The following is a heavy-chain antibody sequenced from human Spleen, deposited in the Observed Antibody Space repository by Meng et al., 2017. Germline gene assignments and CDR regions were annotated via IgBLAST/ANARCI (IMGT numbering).Heavy chain of an antibody. Sequence: GSLRLSCTVSGDSISDSAYYWGWIRQPPGKGLEWIGSIHHTGKTYSNPSLKSRVSISVDTSKNQFSLKLSSVTAADTAVYYCTRVNSGTYFGPDDYWGQGTQVTVSS. D-gene: IGHD1-26*01. CDR1: GDSISDSAYY. J-gene: IGHJ4*02. CDR3: TRVNSGTYFGPDDY. V-gene: IGHV4-39*07. CDR2: IHHTGKT.